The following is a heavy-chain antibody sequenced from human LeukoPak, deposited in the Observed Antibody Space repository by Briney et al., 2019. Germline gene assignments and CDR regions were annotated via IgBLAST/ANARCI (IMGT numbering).Heavy chain of an antibody. D-gene: IGHD2-15*01. CDR3: AKGSGDSRHSSLDY. CDR1: GFTFSSYA. CDR2: ISGSGGGT. J-gene: IGHJ4*02. V-gene: IGHV3-23*01. Sequence: GGSLRLSCAASGFTFSSYAMSWVRQATGKGLEWVSVISGSGGGTFYVDSVKGRFTISRDNSKNTLSLQMNSLRAEDTAVYYCAKGSGDSRHSSLDYWGQGTLVTVSS.